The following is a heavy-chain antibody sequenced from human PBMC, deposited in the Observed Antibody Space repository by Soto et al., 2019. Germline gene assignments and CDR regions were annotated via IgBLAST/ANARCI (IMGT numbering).Heavy chain of an antibody. CDR1: GFTLSSYA. V-gene: IGHV3-64*04. D-gene: IGHD6-19*01. J-gene: IGHJ3*02. CDR3: ARDRCEVAGIMTADDAFDI. CDR2: ISINGNSNGGKK. Sequence: GGSLRLSCSASGFTLSSYAMHWVRQAPGKGLEHVSGISINGNSNGGKKYYAESVKGRFTISRDNSKNTLYLQMNSLRAEDTAVYYCARDRCEVAGIMTADDAFDIWGQGTMVTVSS.